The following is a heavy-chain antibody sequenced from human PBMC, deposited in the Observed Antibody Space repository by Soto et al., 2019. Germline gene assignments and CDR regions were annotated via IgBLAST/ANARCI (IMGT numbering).Heavy chain of an antibody. CDR3: AKDGFVVITDLEY. CDR1: LFTFSSYA. Sequence: PGWSLRLSCSSSLFTFSSYAMSLVLHSPGKGLEWVSAISGSGGSTYYADSVKGRFTISRDNSKNTLYLQMNSLRAEDTAVYYCAKDGFVVITDLEYWGQGTLVTVSS. J-gene: IGHJ4*02. D-gene: IGHD3-22*01. V-gene: IGHV3-23*01. CDR2: ISGSGGST.